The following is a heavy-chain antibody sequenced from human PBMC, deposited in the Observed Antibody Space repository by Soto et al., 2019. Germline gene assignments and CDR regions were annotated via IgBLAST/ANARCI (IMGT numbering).Heavy chain of an antibody. D-gene: IGHD5-12*01. V-gene: IGHV2-5*02. CDR2: IYWDDDK. CDR1: GFSLSTSGVG. Sequence: QITLKESGPTLVKPTQTLTLTCTFSGFSLSTSGVGVGWIRQPPGKALEWLALIYWDDDKRYSPSLKSRLTIAKYXSKNQVVLTMTNMDPVDTATYYCAHVYGGYDNFDYWGQGTLVTVSS. J-gene: IGHJ4*02. CDR3: AHVYGGYDNFDY.